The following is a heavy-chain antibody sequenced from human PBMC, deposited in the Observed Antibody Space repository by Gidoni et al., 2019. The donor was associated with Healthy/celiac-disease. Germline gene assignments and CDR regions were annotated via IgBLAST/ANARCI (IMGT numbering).Heavy chain of an antibody. CDR1: AFPFDSYA. CDR2: ISGSGDNT. Sequence: EVQLVESGGGLVQPGGSLRPSCAASAFPFDSYAMSWFRQAPGKGLEWGSVISGSGDNTYYADSGKGRFTISRDNSKNTRHLQMNSLRAEDTAVYYCAKDRNLIQLWQYDYWGQGTLVTVSS. J-gene: IGHJ4*02. V-gene: IGHV3-23*04. CDR3: AKDRNLIQLWQYDY. D-gene: IGHD5-18*01.